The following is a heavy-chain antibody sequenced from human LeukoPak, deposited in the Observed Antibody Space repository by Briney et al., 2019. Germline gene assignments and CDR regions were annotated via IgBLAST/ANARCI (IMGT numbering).Heavy chain of an antibody. CDR2: TRFDGNFK. CDR3: AKEREDLVVVAAAMRGYI. D-gene: IGHD2-2*01. V-gene: IGHV3-30*02. J-gene: IGHJ4*02. CDR1: GFTVSSYG. Sequence: QTGGSLRLSCAASGFTVSSYGMHWVRQAPGKGLEWVAFTRFDGNFKYYADSVKGRFTISRDNSKNTVFLQMNSLRPEDTAVYYCAKEREDLVVVAAAMRGYIWGQGTLVTVSS.